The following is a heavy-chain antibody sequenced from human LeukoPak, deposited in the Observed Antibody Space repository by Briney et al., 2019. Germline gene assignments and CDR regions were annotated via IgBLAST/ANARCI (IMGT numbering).Heavy chain of an antibody. J-gene: IGHJ3*02. V-gene: IGHV4-34*01. CDR3: AREMVTANDAFDI. CDR1: GGSFSGYY. Sequence: SETLSLTCGVYGGSFSGYYWSWIRQPPGKGLEWIGEINHSGSTNYNPSLKSRVTISLDTSKNQFSLKLTSVTAADTAVYYCAREMVTANDAFDIWGHGTMVTVSS. CDR2: INHSGST. D-gene: IGHD5-24*01.